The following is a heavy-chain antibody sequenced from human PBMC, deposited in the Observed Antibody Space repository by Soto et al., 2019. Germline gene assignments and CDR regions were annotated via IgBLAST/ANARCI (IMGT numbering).Heavy chain of an antibody. V-gene: IGHV3-33*01. CDR3: VRVGPYDSQSYMFRYDRFDP. Sequence: GGSLRLSCVASRFTFRNYGMHWVRQAPGKGLEWVAIIWYDGSQKYYANSVKGRFTISRDNSKNTLSLQMDSLRVEDTAVYYCVRVGPYDSQSYMFRYDRFDPWGQGTLVTVSS. D-gene: IGHD3-10*01. J-gene: IGHJ5*02. CDR2: IWYDGSQK. CDR1: RFTFRNYG.